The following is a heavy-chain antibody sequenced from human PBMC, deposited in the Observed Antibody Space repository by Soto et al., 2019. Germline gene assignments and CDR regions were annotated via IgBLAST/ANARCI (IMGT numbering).Heavy chain of an antibody. D-gene: IGHD4-4*01. Sequence: QVLLVQSGAEVKKPGSSVKVSCQAAGGSFSSYMVSWVRQAPGQGLDYMGGIMPVFGTPTYTEKFQGRVTITADESTGTAYLELTSLKSDDPAVYYCARGVTANYMGGDAFAIWGQGTLVAVSS. CDR2: IMPVFGTP. J-gene: IGHJ3*02. CDR3: ARGVTANYMGGDAFAI. V-gene: IGHV1-69*01. CDR1: GGSFSSYM.